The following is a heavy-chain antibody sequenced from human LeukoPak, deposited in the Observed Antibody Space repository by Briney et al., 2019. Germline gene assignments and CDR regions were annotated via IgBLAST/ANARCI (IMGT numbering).Heavy chain of an antibody. CDR1: GFTFDDYA. D-gene: IGHD3-22*01. Sequence: GGSLRLSCAASGFTFDDYAMHWVRQAPGKGLEWVSLISGDGGSTYYADSVKGRFTISRDNSKNSLYLQMNSLRTEDTALYYCAKDWGAYYDSSGFYSGDFDYWGQGTLVTVSS. CDR2: ISGDGGST. CDR3: AKDWGAYYDSSGFYSGDFDY. V-gene: IGHV3-43*02. J-gene: IGHJ4*02.